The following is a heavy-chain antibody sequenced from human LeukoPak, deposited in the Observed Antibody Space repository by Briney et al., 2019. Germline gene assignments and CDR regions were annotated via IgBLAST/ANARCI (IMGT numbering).Heavy chain of an antibody. CDR1: GGSISSSSYY. Sequence: ASETLSLTCTVSGGSISSSSYYWGRIRQPPGKGLEWIGSIYYSGSTYYNPSLKSRVTMSVDTSRNQFSLRLSSVTAADTAVYYCARDRLGGYFHTGYMDVWGKGTTVTISS. CDR2: IYYSGST. V-gene: IGHV4-39*07. CDR3: ARDRLGGYFHTGYMDV. J-gene: IGHJ6*03. D-gene: IGHD3-22*01.